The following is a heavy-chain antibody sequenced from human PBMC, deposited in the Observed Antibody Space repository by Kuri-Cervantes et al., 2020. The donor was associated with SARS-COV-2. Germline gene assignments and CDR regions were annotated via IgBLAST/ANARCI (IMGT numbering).Heavy chain of an antibody. V-gene: IGHV1-2*02. Sequence: ASVKVSCKASGYTFTGYYMHWVRQAPGQGLEWMGWINPNSGGTNYAQKFQGRVTMTRDTSISTAYMELSRLRSDDTAVYYCARAFRYYDFWCGSDAFDIWGQGTMVTVSS. CDR2: INPNSGGT. D-gene: IGHD3-3*01. CDR3: ARAFRYYDFWCGSDAFDI. J-gene: IGHJ3*02. CDR1: GYTFTGYY.